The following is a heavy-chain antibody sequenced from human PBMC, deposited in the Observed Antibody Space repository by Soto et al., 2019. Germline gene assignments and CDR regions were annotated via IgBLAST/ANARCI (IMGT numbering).Heavy chain of an antibody. Sequence: PGXSQSLSCSASGFPFSSFAMGWVRPDPGNGLEWVSTITGSGGSTFYADSVKGRFTISRDNSKNTLYLQMNSLRAEDTARDYCASVDYGAYIPHCDYWGQGTRVTVSS. J-gene: IGHJ4*02. CDR3: ASVDYGAYIPHCDY. CDR2: ITGSGGST. V-gene: IGHV3-23*01. CDR1: GFPFSSFA. D-gene: IGHD4-17*01.